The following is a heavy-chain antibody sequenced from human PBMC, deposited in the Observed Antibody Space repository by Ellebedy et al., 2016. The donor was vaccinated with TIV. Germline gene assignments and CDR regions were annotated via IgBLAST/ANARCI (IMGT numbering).Heavy chain of an antibody. CDR1: GGSISSYY. J-gene: IGHJ5*02. CDR3: ARETGYSGYRTGEFDP. D-gene: IGHD5-12*01. CDR2: LYTSGTT. Sequence: GSLRLSCTVSGGSISSYYWSWIRQPAGKGLEWIGRLYTSGTTNYNPSLRGRVTVSVDTSTNQFSLKLSSVTAADTAVYYCARETGYSGYRTGEFDPWGQGTLVTVSS. V-gene: IGHV4-4*07.